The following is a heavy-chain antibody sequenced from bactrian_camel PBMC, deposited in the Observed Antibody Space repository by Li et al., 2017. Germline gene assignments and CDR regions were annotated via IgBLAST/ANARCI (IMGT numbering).Heavy chain of an antibody. D-gene: IGHD6*01. J-gene: IGHJ4*01. CDR3: AEGRGSRGDHCYSLSY. CDR2: VYFGGGRT. V-gene: IGHV3S1*01. Sequence: HVQLVESGGGSVQAGGSLRLSCAASGYTYSSNCMGWFRQAPGKEREGVAFVYFGGGRTYYADSVKGRFTISQDSARNTVYLQMNYLQPEDTATYYCAEGRGSRGDHCYSLSYWGQGTQVTVS. CDR1: GYTYSSNC.